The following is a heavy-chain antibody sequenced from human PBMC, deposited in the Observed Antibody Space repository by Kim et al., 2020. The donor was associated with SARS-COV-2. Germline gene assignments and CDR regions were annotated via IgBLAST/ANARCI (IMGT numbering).Heavy chain of an antibody. CDR2: ISGSAIST. V-gene: IGHV3-23*01. D-gene: IGHD1-1*01. CDR1: GFTFSSYA. CDR3: AKHPTGIRAATGTGGNYFDF. Sequence: GGSLRLSCAASGFTFSSYAMNWVRQAPGMGLEWVSAISGSAISTYYADSVKGRFTISRDNSRNTLYLQMNSLRAEDAAVYYCAKHPTGIRAATGTGGNYFDFWGQGTLVTVSS. J-gene: IGHJ4*02.